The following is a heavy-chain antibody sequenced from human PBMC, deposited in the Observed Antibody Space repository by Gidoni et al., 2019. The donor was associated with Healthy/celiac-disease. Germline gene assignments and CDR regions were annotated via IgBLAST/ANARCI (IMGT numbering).Heavy chain of an antibody. CDR2: IKSKTDGGTT. CDR1: GFTFSNAW. J-gene: IGHJ4*02. V-gene: IGHV3-15*01. Sequence: EVQLVESGGGLVKPGGSLSLSCAASGFTFSNAWMSWVRQAPGKGLEWVGRIKSKTDGGTTDYAAPVKGRFTISRDDSKNTLYLQMNSLKTEDTAVYYCTTDLTSSSWYGGGYWGQGTLVTVSS. CDR3: TTDLTSSSWYGGGY. D-gene: IGHD6-13*01.